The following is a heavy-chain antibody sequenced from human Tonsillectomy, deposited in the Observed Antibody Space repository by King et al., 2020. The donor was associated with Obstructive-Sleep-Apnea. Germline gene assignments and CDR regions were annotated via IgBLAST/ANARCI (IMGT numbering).Heavy chain of an antibody. V-gene: IGHV3-30*04. J-gene: IGHJ6*02. CDR3: ARGERIVMDV. CDR2: ISYDGSNK. Sequence: VQLVESGGGVVQPGRSLRLSCAASGFTFSSYALHWVRQAPGKGLEWVAVISYDGSNKYYADSVKGRFTISRDNSKNTLYLQMNSLRAEATAVYYCARGERIVMDVWGQGTTVTVSS. D-gene: IGHD2-21*01. CDR1: GFTFSSYA.